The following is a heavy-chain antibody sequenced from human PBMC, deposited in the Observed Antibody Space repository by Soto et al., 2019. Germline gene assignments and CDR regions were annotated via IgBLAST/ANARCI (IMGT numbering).Heavy chain of an antibody. CDR2: INPNGGST. V-gene: IGHV1-46*03. Sequence: QVQLVQSGAEVKRPGASVKLSCKASGYTFTSSYIHWVRQAPGQGLEWMAIINPNGGSTNYAQKFQGRVTMTRDTSTTTVYMELSSLTSEDTAVYYCAGSLMEGDYWGQGTLVTVSS. CDR1: GYTFTSSY. D-gene: IGHD1-1*01. CDR3: AGSLMEGDY. J-gene: IGHJ4*02.